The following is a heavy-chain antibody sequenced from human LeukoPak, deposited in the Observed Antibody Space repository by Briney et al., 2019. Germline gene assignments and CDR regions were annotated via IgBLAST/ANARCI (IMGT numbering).Heavy chain of an antibody. CDR3: TRGRYQLLGPNAP. D-gene: IGHD2-2*01. CDR1: GFSLSDYG. Sequence: GGSLRLSCSASGFSLSDYGMSWVRQAPGKGLEWVSYITMNSVRFYADSMKGRFTISRDNDKNSVYLQMSSLRDEDTAVYFCTRGRYQLLGPNAPWAQESLVTVS. J-gene: IGHJ5*02. CDR2: ITMNSVR. V-gene: IGHV3-48*02.